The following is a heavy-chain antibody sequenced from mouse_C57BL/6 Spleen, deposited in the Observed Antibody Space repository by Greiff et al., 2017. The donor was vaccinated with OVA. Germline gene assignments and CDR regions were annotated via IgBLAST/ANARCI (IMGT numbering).Heavy chain of an antibody. V-gene: IGHV2-9-1*01. D-gene: IGHD1-1*01. CDR3: ARMPITTVVATYWYFDV. CDR1: GFSLTSYA. J-gene: IGHJ1*03. Sequence: VQLVESGPGLVAPSQSLSITCTVSGFSLTSYAISWVRQPPGKGLEWLGVIWTGGGTNYNSALKSRLSISKDNSKSQVFLKMNSLQTDDTARYYCARMPITTVVATYWYFDVWGTGTTVTVSS. CDR2: IWTGGGT.